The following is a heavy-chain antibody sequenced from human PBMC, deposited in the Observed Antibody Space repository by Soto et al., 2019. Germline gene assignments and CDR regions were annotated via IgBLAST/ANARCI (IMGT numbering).Heavy chain of an antibody. Sequence: QITLKESGPTLVKPTQTLTLTCTVSGFSLSTNGVGVGWIRQPPGKALEWLAIVYWNDDKRYSPSLESRLTIARDASKNQVVLTMTNVDPVDTATYYGAHRHFNKVAYFDYWGQGTLVTVSS. CDR2: VYWNDDK. CDR3: AHRHFNKVAYFDY. CDR1: GFSLSTNGVG. J-gene: IGHJ4*02. V-gene: IGHV2-5*01.